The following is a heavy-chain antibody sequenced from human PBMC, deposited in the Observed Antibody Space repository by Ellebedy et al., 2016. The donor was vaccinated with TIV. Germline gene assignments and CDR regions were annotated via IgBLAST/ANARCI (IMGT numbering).Heavy chain of an antibody. Sequence: GSLRLXXSVSGRSIDSHYWSWIRQSPGKGLEWIGYVYYSGTTNYNPSLKSRVSMSVDTSKNQFSLRLTSVIAADAAMYYCATESQNSNGWFGLWGQGTLVTVSS. CDR2: VYYSGTT. V-gene: IGHV4-59*11. D-gene: IGHD3-22*01. J-gene: IGHJ5*02. CDR3: ATESQNSNGWFGL. CDR1: GRSIDSHY.